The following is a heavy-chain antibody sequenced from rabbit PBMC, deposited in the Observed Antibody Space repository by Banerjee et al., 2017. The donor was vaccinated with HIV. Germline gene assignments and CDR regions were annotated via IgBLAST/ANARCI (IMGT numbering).Heavy chain of an antibody. Sequence: QSLEESGGDLVTPGASLTLTCTASGFSFSSSYYMCWVRQAPGKGPEWIACIDSDSGGSTYYASWAKGRFTISKASSTTVTLQMTSLTAADTATYFCVRDYVGYRGYGYTYYGMDLWGPGTLVTVS. CDR1: GFSFSSSYY. V-gene: IGHV1S40*01. CDR2: IDSDSGGST. D-gene: IGHD7-1*01. J-gene: IGHJ6*01. CDR3: VRDYVGYRGYGYTYYGMDL.